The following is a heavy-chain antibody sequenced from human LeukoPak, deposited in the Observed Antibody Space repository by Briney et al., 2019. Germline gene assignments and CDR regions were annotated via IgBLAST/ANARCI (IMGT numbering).Heavy chain of an antibody. V-gene: IGHV3-7*01. Sequence: PGRSLRLSCAVSGFSFSRYWMAWFGQSPGKGLDWVASINQDVSRIHYVDSVKARFTISRDNATNSLFLQMNSLRVEDTAVYYCARLKDDVTKFDYWGQGNLVTVSS. CDR1: GFSFSRYW. J-gene: IGHJ4*02. CDR2: INQDVSRI. D-gene: IGHD2-8*01. CDR3: ARLKDDVTKFDY.